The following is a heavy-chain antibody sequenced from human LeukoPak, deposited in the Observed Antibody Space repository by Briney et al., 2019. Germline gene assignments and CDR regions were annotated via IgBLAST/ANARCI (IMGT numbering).Heavy chain of an antibody. Sequence: ASVKVSCKASGYTFTDYYMHWVRQAPGQGLEWMGWINPNSGGTNYAQKFKGWVTLTRDTSVNTTYMELSRPTSDVTAVYFCARGTPGSYLGYWGQGTLVTVSP. V-gene: IGHV1-2*04. CDR2: INPNSGGT. D-gene: IGHD3-16*02. CDR3: ARGTPGSYLGY. CDR1: GYTFTDYY. J-gene: IGHJ4*02.